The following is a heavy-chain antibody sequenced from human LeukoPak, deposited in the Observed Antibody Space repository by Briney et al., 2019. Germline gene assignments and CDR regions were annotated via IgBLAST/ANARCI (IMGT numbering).Heavy chain of an antibody. CDR2: ISGSGSST. CDR1: GFIFSSYG. CDR3: AKHRYSSGWRAFDY. D-gene: IGHD6-19*01. J-gene: IGHJ4*02. Sequence: PGGSLRLSCVASGFIFSSYGMSWVRQAPGKGLEWVSGISGSGSSTYSADSVKGRFTISRDNSKNTLYLQMNSLRAEDTAVYYCAKHRYSSGWRAFDYWGQGTLVTVSS. V-gene: IGHV3-23*01.